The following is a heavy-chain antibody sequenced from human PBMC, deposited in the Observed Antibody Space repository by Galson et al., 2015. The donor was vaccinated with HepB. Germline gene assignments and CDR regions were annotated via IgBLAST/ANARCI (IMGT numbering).Heavy chain of an antibody. CDR1: GGIFSRYA. CDR2: IIPIFGRE. D-gene: IGHD4-23*01. J-gene: IGHJ5*02. Sequence: SVKVSCKASGGIFSRYAISWVRLVPGQGLEWMGGIIPIFGREKYAQKFQGRVTITADESTSTAYMELSSLRSEDTAVYYCARSHMTTVARDDHKYNWFDPWGQGTLVIVSS. CDR3: ARSHMTTVARDDHKYNWFDP. V-gene: IGHV1-69*13.